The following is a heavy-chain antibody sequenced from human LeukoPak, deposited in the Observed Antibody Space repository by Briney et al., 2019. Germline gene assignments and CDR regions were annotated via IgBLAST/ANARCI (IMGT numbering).Heavy chain of an antibody. Sequence: GGSLRLSCAASGFTFSNYNMNWVRQAPGKGLEWVSSIISIIRTISYADSGKGRFTISRDNAKNSLYMQMNSLRAEDTAVFYCARDRGGTDDFWSGYYTGYFDYWGQGTLVTVSS. D-gene: IGHD3-3*01. CDR2: IISIIRTI. V-gene: IGHV3-48*01. J-gene: IGHJ4*02. CDR3: ARDRGGTDDFWSGYYTGYFDY. CDR1: GFTFSNYN.